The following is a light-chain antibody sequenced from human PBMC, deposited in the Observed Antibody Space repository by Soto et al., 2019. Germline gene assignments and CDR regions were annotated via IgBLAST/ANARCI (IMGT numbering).Light chain of an antibody. CDR1: QNINNN. Sequence: DIVVTQSPGTVSLSAGETASLSCRASQNINNNLAWYQQKPGQAPRLLIYGASTRATGIPARFSGSGPGTEFTLTISSLQSEDFAVYYCQQYNNWPPITFGQGTRLEIK. CDR3: QQYNNWPPIT. J-gene: IGKJ5*01. V-gene: IGKV3-15*01. CDR2: GAS.